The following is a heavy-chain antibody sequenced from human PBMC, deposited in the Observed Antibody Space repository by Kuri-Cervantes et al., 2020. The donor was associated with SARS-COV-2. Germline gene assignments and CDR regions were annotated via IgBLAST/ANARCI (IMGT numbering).Heavy chain of an antibody. CDR3: ARETYAGYYGSGSYYNSHWFDP. D-gene: IGHD3-10*01. V-gene: IGHV4-31*02. CDR1: GGSFSGYY. Sequence: SCAVYGGSFSGYYWGWIRQHPGKGLEWIGYIYYSGSTYYNPSLKSRVTISVDTSKNQFSLKLSSVTAADTAVYYCARETYAGYYGSGSYYNSHWFDPWGQGTLVTVSS. J-gene: IGHJ5*02. CDR2: IYYSGST.